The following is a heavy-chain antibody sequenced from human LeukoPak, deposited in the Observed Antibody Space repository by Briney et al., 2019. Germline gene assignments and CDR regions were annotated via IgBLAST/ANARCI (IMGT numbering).Heavy chain of an antibody. CDR1: GASISSYY. Sequence: SETMSLTCTVAGASISSYYWSWIRQPPGKGLEWIGYIYYSGSTNYNPSLKSRVTISVDTSKNQFSLKLSSVTAADTAVYYCARAPNGDYFNWFDPWGQGTLVTVSS. CDR2: IYYSGST. J-gene: IGHJ5*02. D-gene: IGHD4-17*01. V-gene: IGHV4-59*01. CDR3: ARAPNGDYFNWFDP.